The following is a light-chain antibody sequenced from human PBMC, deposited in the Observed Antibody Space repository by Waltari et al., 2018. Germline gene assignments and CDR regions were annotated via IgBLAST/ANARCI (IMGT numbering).Light chain of an antibody. V-gene: IGLV2-11*01. CDR3: CSYAGSYTFV. Sequence: QSALTQPRSVSGSPGQSVTISCTGTSSDVGGYNYVSWYQQHPGKAPKFMIYDVNKRPAGVPDRFSGSKSGNPASLTISGLQAEEEADYYCCSYAGSYTFVFGGGTKLTVL. CDR1: SSDVGGYNY. CDR2: DVN. J-gene: IGLJ2*01.